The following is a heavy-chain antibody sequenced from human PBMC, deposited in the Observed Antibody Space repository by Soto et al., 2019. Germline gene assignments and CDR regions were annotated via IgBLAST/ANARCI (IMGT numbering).Heavy chain of an antibody. CDR2: VHPTDGTT. CDR3: VRDWTGSACPCMDV. V-gene: IGHV3-23*01. D-gene: IGHD2-8*02. Sequence: GGSLRLSCTASGGTFDNYGMTWVRQTPGKGLEWVSSVHPTDGTTFYSGSVKGRFIVSRDNSKNTVYLQMNSLRAEDTATYHCVRDWTGSACPCMDVWGQGTTVTVSS. J-gene: IGHJ6*02. CDR1: GGTFDNYG.